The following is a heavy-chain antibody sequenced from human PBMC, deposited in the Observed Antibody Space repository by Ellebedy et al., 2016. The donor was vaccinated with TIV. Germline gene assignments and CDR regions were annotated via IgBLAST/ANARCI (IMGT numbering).Heavy chain of an antibody. CDR2: IYAGNGDT. J-gene: IGHJ4*02. D-gene: IGHD4-17*01. Sequence: AASVKVSCKASGYTFTNYAMHWVRQAPGQSFEWMGWIYAGNGDTQYSQQFQDRVTLTTDTSASTAYMELNSLISEDTAVYYCAKNPPGTTSLEYWGQGTLVTVSS. CDR3: AKNPPGTTSLEY. CDR1: GYTFTNYA. V-gene: IGHV1-3*01.